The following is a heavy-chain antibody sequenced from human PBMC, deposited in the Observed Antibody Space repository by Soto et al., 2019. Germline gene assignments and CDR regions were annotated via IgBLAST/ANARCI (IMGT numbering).Heavy chain of an antibody. CDR1: GFTFSSYG. J-gene: IGHJ6*02. Sequence: PGGSLRLSCAASGFTFSSYGMHWVRQAPGKGLEWVAVIWYDGSKKYYADPVKGRFTISRDNSKNTLYLQMNSLRAEDTAVYYCARDLRGAALDYYGMDVWGQGTTVTVSS. V-gene: IGHV3-33*01. CDR3: ARDLRGAALDYYGMDV. CDR2: IWYDGSKK. D-gene: IGHD6-13*01.